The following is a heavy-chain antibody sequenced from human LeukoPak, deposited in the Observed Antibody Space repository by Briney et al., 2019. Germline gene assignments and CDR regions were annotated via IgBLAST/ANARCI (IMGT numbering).Heavy chain of an antibody. CDR2: IYSGGRT. V-gene: IGHV3-53*01. CDR3: ARDLTVGGFGELGY. CDR1: GFTVSSNY. D-gene: IGHD3-10*01. Sequence: GGSLRLSCAASGFTVSSNYMTWVRQAPGKGLEWVSLIYSGGRTYHADPVKGRFTISRDNSKNTLYLQLNSLRAEDTAVYYCARDLTVGGFGELGYWGQGTLVTVSS. J-gene: IGHJ4*02.